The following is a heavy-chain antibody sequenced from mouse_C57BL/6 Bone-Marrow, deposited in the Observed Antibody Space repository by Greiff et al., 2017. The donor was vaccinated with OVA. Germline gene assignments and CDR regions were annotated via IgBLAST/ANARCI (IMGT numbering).Heavy chain of an antibody. CDR2: IDPENGDT. CDR3: ASITTVVVYYAMDY. D-gene: IGHD1-1*01. V-gene: IGHV14-4*01. J-gene: IGHJ4*01. CDR1: GFNIKDDY. Sequence: VQLQQSGAELVRPGASVKLSCTASGFNIKDDYMHWVKQRPEQGLEWIGWIDPENGDTEYASKFQGKATITADKSSSTAYMQLSSLTSEDSAVYFCASITTVVVYYAMDYWGQGTSVTVSS.